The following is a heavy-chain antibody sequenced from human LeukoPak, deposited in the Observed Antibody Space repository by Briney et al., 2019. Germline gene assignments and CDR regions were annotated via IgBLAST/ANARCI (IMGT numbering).Heavy chain of an antibody. D-gene: IGHD3-10*01. CDR3: ANRPGSGSYNWFDP. CDR1: GFTFSSYA. V-gene: IGHV3-23*01. Sequence: PGGSLRLSCAASGFTFSSYAMSWVRQAPGKGLEWVSAISGSGGSTYYADSVKGRFTISRDNSKNTLYLQMNSLRAEGTAVYYCANRPGSGSYNWFDPWGQGTLVTVSS. CDR2: ISGSGGST. J-gene: IGHJ5*02.